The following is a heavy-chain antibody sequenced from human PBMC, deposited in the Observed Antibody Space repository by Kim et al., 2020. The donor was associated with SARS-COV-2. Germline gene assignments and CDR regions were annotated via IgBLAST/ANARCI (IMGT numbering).Heavy chain of an antibody. J-gene: IGHJ6*02. CDR3: ARLTNYYYYGMDV. Sequence: NPALKSRVPISVDTSKNQFSLKLSSVTAADTAVYYCARLTNYYYYGMDVWGQGTTVTVSS. V-gene: IGHV4-39*01. D-gene: IGHD3-3*01.